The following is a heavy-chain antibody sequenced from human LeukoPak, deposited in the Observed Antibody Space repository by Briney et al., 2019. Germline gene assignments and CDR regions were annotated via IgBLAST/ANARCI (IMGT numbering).Heavy chain of an antibody. CDR2: IWYDGGNK. CDR3: AKCCPMDV. J-gene: IGHJ6*02. V-gene: IGHV3-33*06. CDR1: GFTFSSWA. Sequence: GRSLRLSCAASGFTFSSWAMHWVRQAPGKGLEWVAVIWYDGGNKYYVDSVKGRFTISRDNSKNTVYLQMNSLRPEDTAVYYCAKCCPMDVWGQGTTVTVSS. D-gene: IGHD4/OR15-4a*01.